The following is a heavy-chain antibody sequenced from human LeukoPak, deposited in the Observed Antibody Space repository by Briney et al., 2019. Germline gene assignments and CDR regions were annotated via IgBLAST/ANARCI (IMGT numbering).Heavy chain of an antibody. V-gene: IGHV4-38-2*01. D-gene: IGHD3-10*02. CDR1: GYSISSGYY. Sequence: SXXLSLTCAVSGYSISSGYYWAWSRPFPGKGVEWIESIFHSGSTYDNPSLKSRVSTSVDASKNHFSLTLTSVTAADTAVYHCARHMTTDMLDAFDIWGQGTMVIISS. J-gene: IGHJ3*02. CDR2: IFHSGST. CDR3: ARHMTTDMLDAFDI.